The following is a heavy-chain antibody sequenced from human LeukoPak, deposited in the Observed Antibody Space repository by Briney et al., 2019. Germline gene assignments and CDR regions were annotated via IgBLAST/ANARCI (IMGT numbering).Heavy chain of an antibody. CDR1: GGSFSGYY. J-gene: IGHJ4*02. V-gene: IGHV4-34*01. CDR2: INHSGST. CDR3: ARISYGDYGDY. D-gene: IGHD4-17*01. Sequence: SETLSLTCAVYGGSFSGYYWSWIRQPPGKGLEWIGEINHSGSTNYNPSLKSRVTISVDTSKNQFSLKLSSVTAADTAVYYCARISYGDYGDYWGQGTLVTISS.